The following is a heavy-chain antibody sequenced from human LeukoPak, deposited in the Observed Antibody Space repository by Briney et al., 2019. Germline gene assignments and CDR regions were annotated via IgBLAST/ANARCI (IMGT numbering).Heavy chain of an antibody. J-gene: IGHJ2*01. Sequence: GGSLRLSCAVSGFTLSSYWMHWVRQVPGKGLVWISRMNSDGRSTTYADSVKGRFTISRDNAKNTLFLQMESLRVDDTAIYYCAREEMASSKWYFDLWGRGTLVTVSS. CDR2: MNSDGRST. CDR1: GFTLSSYW. CDR3: AREEMASSKWYFDL. D-gene: IGHD5-24*01. V-gene: IGHV3-74*01.